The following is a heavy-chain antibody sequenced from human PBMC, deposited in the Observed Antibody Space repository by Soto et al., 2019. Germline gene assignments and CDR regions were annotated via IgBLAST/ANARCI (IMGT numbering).Heavy chain of an antibody. CDR2: ISSSGTI. CDR3: TKEKSVMYSGYDAFDI. V-gene: IGHV3-48*03. Sequence: GGSLRLSCAASGFTFSSYEMDWFRQAPGKGLEWVAYISSSGTILYGDSVKSRFTISRDNADNSLYLQMNSLTAEDTAVYYCTKEKSVMYSGYDAFDIWGRGTMVTVSS. D-gene: IGHD5-12*01. J-gene: IGHJ3*02. CDR1: GFTFSSYE.